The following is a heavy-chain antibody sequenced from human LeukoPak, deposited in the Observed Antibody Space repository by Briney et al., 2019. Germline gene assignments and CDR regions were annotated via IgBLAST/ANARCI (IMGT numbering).Heavy chain of an antibody. D-gene: IGHD3-22*01. V-gene: IGHV4-59*01. CDR3: ARDDSSGYYRFDY. J-gene: IGHJ4*02. CDR1: GGSISSYY. CDR2: IYYSGST. Sequence: NSSETLSLTCTVSGGSISSYYWSWIRQPPGKGLEWIGYIYYSGSTNYNPSLKSRVTISVDTSKNQFSLKLSSVTAADTAVYHCARDDSSGYYRFDYWGQGTLVTVSS.